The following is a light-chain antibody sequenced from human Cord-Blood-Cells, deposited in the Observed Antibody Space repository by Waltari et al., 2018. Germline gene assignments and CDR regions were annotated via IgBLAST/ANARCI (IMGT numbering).Light chain of an antibody. V-gene: IGKV4-1*01. CDR2: WAS. CDR1: QRFLYRPNNKNY. Sequence: DIVIAQSPDSLAGSVGERATINCKSSQRFLYRPNNKNYLAWYQQKPGQPPKLLIYWASTRESGVPDRFSGSGSGTDFTLTISSLQAEDVAVYYCQQYYSTPYTFGQGTKLEIK. CDR3: QQYYSTPYT. J-gene: IGKJ2*01.